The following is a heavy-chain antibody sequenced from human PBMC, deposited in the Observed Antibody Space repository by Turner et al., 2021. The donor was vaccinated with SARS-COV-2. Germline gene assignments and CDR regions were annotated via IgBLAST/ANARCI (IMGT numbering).Heavy chain of an antibody. CDR2: IYSGGST. CDR3: ARGYSSGWYQRGAFDI. D-gene: IGHD6-19*01. Sequence: EVQLVESGGGLIQPGGSLILSCAASGFTVSSNYMSWVRQAPGKGLEWVSVIYSGGSTYYADSVKGRFTISRDNSKNTLYLQMNSLRAEDTAVYYCARGYSSGWYQRGAFDIWGQGTMVTVSS. J-gene: IGHJ3*02. CDR1: GFTVSSNY. V-gene: IGHV3-53*01.